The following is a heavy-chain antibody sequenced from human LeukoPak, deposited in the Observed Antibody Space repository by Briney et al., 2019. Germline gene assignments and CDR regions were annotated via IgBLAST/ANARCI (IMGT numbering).Heavy chain of an antibody. CDR1: GYSISSGYY. CDR2: INHSGST. D-gene: IGHD7-27*01. V-gene: IGHV4-38-2*02. Sequence: SETLSLTCTVSGYSISSGYYWGWIRQPPGKGLEWIGEINHSGSTNYNPSLKSRVTISVDTSKNQFSLKLSSVTAADTAVYYCARGSGDWIFYFDYWGQGTLVTVSS. CDR3: ARGSGDWIFYFDY. J-gene: IGHJ4*02.